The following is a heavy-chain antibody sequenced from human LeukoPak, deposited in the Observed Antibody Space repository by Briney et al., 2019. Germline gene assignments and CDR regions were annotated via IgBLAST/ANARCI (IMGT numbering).Heavy chain of an antibody. J-gene: IGHJ4*02. CDR2: ISGSGGST. CDR3: AKDRVVGATTSRTSAY. CDR1: GFTFSSYA. D-gene: IGHD1-26*01. Sequence: GGSLRLSCAASGFTFSSYAMSWVRQAPGKGLEWVSAISGSGGSTYYADSVKGRFTISRDNSKNTLYLQMNSLRAEDTAVYYCAKDRVVGATTSRTSAYWGQGTLVTVSP. V-gene: IGHV3-23*01.